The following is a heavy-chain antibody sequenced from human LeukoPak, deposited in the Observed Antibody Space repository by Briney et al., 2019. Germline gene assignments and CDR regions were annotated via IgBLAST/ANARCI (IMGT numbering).Heavy chain of an antibody. J-gene: IGHJ5*02. CDR2: ISAYNGNT. Sequence: ASVKVSCKASGYTFFNYAIHWVRQAPGQGLEWMGWISAYNGNTNYAQKLQGRVTMTTDTSTNTAYMELRSLRSDDTAVYYCARAGVVITPNNWFDPWGQGTLVTVSS. CDR3: ARAGVVITPNNWFDP. CDR1: GYTFFNYA. V-gene: IGHV1-18*01. D-gene: IGHD3-3*01.